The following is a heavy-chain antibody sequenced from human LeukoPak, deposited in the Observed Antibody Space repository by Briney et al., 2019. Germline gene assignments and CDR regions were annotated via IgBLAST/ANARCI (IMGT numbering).Heavy chain of an antibody. Sequence: SQTLSLTCTVSGGSISSGSYYWSWIRQPAGKGLEWIGRIYTSGSTNYNPSLKSRVTISVDTSKNQFSLKLSSVTAADTAVYYCARGLRYYDILTGYSWFDPWGQGTLVIVSS. CDR1: GGSISSGSYY. CDR3: ARGLRYYDILTGYSWFDP. D-gene: IGHD3-9*01. J-gene: IGHJ5*02. V-gene: IGHV4-61*02. CDR2: IYTSGST.